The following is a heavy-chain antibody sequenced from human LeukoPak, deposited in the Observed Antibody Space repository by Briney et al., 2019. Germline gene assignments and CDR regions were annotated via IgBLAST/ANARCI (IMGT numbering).Heavy chain of an antibody. Sequence: PESLSLTSTLSVGSISSDYWSCSWQPPGKGLGWIGYIYYSGSTTYNPSLKSRVTISVDTSKNQFSLKLSSVTAADTAVYYCARGSYYYYYMDVWGKGTTVTVSS. CDR3: ARGSYYYYYMDV. J-gene: IGHJ6*03. CDR1: VGSISSDY. CDR2: IYYSGST. D-gene: IGHD1-26*01. V-gene: IGHV4-59*08.